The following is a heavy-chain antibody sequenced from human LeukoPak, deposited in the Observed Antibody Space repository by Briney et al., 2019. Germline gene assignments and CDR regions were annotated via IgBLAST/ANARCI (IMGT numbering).Heavy chain of an antibody. Sequence: SVKVSCKASGYTFTSYGISWVRQAPGQGLEWMGWISAYNGNTNYAQKLQGRVTMTTDTSTSTAYMELRSLRSDDTAVYYCARESPYSARGQPADYWGQGTLVTVSS. CDR3: ARESPYSARGQPADY. CDR1: GYTFTSYG. CDR2: ISAYNGNT. D-gene: IGHD6-6*01. J-gene: IGHJ4*02. V-gene: IGHV1-18*01.